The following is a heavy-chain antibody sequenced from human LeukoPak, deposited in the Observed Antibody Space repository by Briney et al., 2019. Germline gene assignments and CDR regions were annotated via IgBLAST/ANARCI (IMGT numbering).Heavy chain of an antibody. D-gene: IGHD3-10*01. V-gene: IGHV4-39*01. CDR2: IYYSGST. J-gene: IGHJ4*02. CDR3: ARALYGSGSYYRYYFDY. CDR1: GGSISSSSYY. Sequence: SETLSLTCTVSGGSISSSSYYWGWIRQPPGKGLEWIGSIYYSGSTYYNPSLNSRVTISVDTSKNQFSLKLSSVTAADTAVYYCARALYGSGSYYRYYFDYWGQGTLVTVSS.